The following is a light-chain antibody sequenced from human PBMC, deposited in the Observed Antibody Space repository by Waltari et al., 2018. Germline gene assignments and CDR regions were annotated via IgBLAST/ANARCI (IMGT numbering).Light chain of an antibody. CDR1: NIGDKR. CDR2: YDD. J-gene: IGLJ3*02. V-gene: IGLV3-21*04. CDR3: QVWDTSSDHWV. Sequence: SYVLTPPPSVSVAPGKTAKITCGGNNIGDKRVHWYQQKPGQAPVLVIYYDDDRPSGITRRFSASNVRSADALTIRRVEEGDEADYYCQVWDTSSDHWVFGGGTELTVL.